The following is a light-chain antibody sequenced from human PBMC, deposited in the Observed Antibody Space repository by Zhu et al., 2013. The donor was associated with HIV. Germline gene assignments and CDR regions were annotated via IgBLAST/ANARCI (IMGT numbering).Light chain of an antibody. CDR2: WAS. CDR1: QSVLYSSNNKKY. CDR3: QQYYSTPPT. J-gene: IGKJ4*01. V-gene: IGKV4-1*01. Sequence: DIVMTQSPDSLAVSLGERATINCKSSQSVLYSSNNKKYLAWYQHKPGQPPKLLVYWASTRESGVPDRFSGSGSGTDFTLTISSLQAEDVAVYYCQQYYSTPPTFGGGTKVEIK.